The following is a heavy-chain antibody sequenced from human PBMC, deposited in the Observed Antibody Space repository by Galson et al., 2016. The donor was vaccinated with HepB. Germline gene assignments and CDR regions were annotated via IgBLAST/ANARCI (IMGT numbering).Heavy chain of an antibody. CDR3: ARRLPARGMWGRSGYIDY. D-gene: IGHD2-15*01. J-gene: IGHJ4*02. Sequence: SETLSLTCTVYGGALSGYYWTWIRQAPGKGLEWIGEINDSGRTNYNPSLKSRVTVSLDMSKNQFSLHLTSVTAADTAIFFCARRLPARGMWGRSGYIDYWGRGTLVTVSS. CDR1: GGALSGYY. V-gene: IGHV4-34*01. CDR2: INDSGRT.